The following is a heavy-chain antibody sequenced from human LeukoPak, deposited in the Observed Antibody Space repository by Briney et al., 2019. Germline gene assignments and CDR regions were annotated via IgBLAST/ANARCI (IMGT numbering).Heavy chain of an antibody. CDR2: INAGNGHT. J-gene: IGHJ3*02. Sequence: AASVKVSCKASGYTFTSYAMHWVRQAPGQRPEWMGWINAGNGHTKYSQKFQGRVTITRDTSASTAYMELSSLRSEDTAVYYCARDVYGLGSYYGDAFEICGQGTPCTVSS. V-gene: IGHV1-3*01. D-gene: IGHD3-10*01. CDR1: GYTFTSYA. CDR3: ARDVYGLGSYYGDAFEI.